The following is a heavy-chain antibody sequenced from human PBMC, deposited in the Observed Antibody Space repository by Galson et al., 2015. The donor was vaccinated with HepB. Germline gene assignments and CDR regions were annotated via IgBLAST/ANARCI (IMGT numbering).Heavy chain of an antibody. D-gene: IGHD3-3*01. CDR1: GYTFTSYY. CDR3: ARDLADFWSGYSDPAFYYYGMDV. Sequence: SVKVSCKASGYTFTSYYMHWVRQAPGQGLEWMGIINPSGGSTSYAQKFQGRVTMTRDTSTSTVYMELSSLRSEDTAVYYCARDLADFWSGYSDPAFYYYGMDVWGQGTTVTVSS. V-gene: IGHV1-46*01. J-gene: IGHJ6*02. CDR2: INPSGGST.